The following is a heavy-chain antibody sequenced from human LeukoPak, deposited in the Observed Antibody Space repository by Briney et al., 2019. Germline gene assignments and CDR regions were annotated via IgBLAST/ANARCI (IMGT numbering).Heavy chain of an antibody. CDR2: IYYSGST. D-gene: IGHD3-3*01. CDR3: ARQATIFGVVGQNWFDP. J-gene: IGHJ5*02. V-gene: IGHV4-39*01. Sequence: SETLSLTCTVSGGSISGSSYYWGWSRQPPGKGLEWIGSIYYSGSTYYNPSLKSRVTISVDTSKNQFSLKLSSVTAADTAVYYCARQATIFGVVGQNWFDPWGQGTLVTVSS. CDR1: GGSISGSSYY.